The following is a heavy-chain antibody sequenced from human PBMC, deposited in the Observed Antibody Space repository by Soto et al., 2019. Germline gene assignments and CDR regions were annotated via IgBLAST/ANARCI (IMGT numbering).Heavy chain of an antibody. J-gene: IGHJ4*02. V-gene: IGHV1-24*01. Sequence: ASVKVSCKVSGYTLTELSMHWVRQAPGKGLEWMGGFDPEDGETIYAQKFQGRVTMTEDTSTDTAYMELSSLRSEDTAVYYCATAPYCSSTSCFDYGGQGTMVTVSS. CDR3: ATAPYCSSTSCFDY. CDR1: GYTLTELS. D-gene: IGHD2-2*01. CDR2: FDPEDGET.